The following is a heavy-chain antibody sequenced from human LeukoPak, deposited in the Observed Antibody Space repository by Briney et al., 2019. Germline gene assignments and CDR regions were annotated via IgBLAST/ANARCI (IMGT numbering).Heavy chain of an antibody. CDR2: ISYDGSNK. V-gene: IGHV3-30*18. Sequence: GRSLRLSCAASGFTFSSYGMHWVRQAPGKGLEWVAVISYDGSNKYYADSVKGRFTISRDNSKNTLYLQMNSLRAEDTAVYYCAKDHAGPFDYWGQGTLVTVSS. D-gene: IGHD6-13*01. CDR1: GFTFSSYG. CDR3: AKDHAGPFDY. J-gene: IGHJ4*02.